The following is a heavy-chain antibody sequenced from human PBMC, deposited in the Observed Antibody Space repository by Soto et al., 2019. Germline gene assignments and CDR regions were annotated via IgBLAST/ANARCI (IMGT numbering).Heavy chain of an antibody. D-gene: IGHD6-19*01. J-gene: IGHJ4*02. CDR1: GGTFSSYA. CDR3: ARGAVMAVAVNFDY. CDR2: IIPIFGTA. V-gene: IGHV1-69*13. Sequence: ASVKVSCKASGGTFSSYAISWVRQAPGQGLEWMGGIIPIFGTANYAQKFQGRVTITADESTSTAYMELSSLRSEDTAVYYCARGAVMAVAVNFDYWGQGTLVTVSS.